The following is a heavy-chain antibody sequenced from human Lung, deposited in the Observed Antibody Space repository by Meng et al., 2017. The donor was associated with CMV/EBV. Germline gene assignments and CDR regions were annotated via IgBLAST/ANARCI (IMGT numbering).Heavy chain of an antibody. CDR1: GYMFTGFY. CDR3: ASTGYSYGYVQVY. V-gene: IGHV1-2*02. D-gene: IGHD5-18*01. Sequence: ASXXVSXKASGYMFTGFYMHWVRQAPGQGLEWMGWINPNTGGTNYAQKFQGRVTMARDTSISTAYMELSSVTAADTAVYYCASTGYSYGYVQVYWGQGTXVTVSS. J-gene: IGHJ4*02. CDR2: INPNTGGT.